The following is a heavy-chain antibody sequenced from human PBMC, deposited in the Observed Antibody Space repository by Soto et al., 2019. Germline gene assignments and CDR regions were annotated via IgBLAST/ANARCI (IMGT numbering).Heavy chain of an antibody. V-gene: IGHV4-59*01. CDR3: ARYRREAVAGYTLDN. Sequence: SETLSLTCTVSGGSISSNYWTWIRQPPGKGLEWIGYVYNSGSTNYNPSLKSRVTISEDTSKSQFSLKVNSMTAADTAVYYCARYRREAVAGYTLDNWGQGXLVTVPS. J-gene: IGHJ4*02. CDR1: GGSISSNY. D-gene: IGHD6-13*01. CDR2: VYNSGST.